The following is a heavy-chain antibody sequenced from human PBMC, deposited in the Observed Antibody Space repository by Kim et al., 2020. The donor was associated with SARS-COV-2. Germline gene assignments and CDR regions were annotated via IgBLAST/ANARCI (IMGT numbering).Heavy chain of an antibody. V-gene: IGHV1-46*01. J-gene: IGHJ4*02. Sequence: QKFRGRVTMTRDTSTSTVYMELSSLRSEDTAVYYCARDVYDSSGYRLIDYWGQGTLVTVSS. CDR3: ARDVYDSSGYRLIDY. D-gene: IGHD3-22*01.